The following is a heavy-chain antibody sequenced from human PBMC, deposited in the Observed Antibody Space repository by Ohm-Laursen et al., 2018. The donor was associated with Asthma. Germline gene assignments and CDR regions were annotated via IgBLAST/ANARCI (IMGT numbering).Heavy chain of an antibody. CDR1: GYTFSRYS. J-gene: IGHJ1*01. V-gene: IGHV3-21*01. Sequence: SQRLSCAASGYTFSRYSIHWVRQVPGKGLEWVASISTASTFIYYADSVRGRFTTSRDNAKNSVYLQMNSLRAEDTALYYCARIGPEWELPGREYSLHHWGQGTQVTVSS. CDR3: ARIGPEWELPGREYSLHH. CDR2: ISTASTFI. D-gene: IGHD1-26*01.